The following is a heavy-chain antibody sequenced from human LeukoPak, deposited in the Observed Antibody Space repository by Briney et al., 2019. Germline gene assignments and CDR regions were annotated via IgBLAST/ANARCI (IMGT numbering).Heavy chain of an antibody. CDR2: MQYDGSVE. CDR1: GFSFSNYG. Sequence: GGSLRLSCVASGFSFSNYGTHWVRQAPGKGLEWVTFMQYDGSVEFYADSVKGRFTISRDNAKNSLYLQMNSLRAEDTAVYYCARGGITMVRGVIIPLFDYWGQGTLVTVSS. V-gene: IGHV3-30*02. J-gene: IGHJ4*02. CDR3: ARGGITMVRGVIIPLFDY. D-gene: IGHD3-10*01.